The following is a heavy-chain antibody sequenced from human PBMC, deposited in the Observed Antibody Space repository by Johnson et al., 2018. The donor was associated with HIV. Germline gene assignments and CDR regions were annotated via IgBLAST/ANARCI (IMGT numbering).Heavy chain of an antibody. CDR2: VSGSGPST. CDR1: GFTFITYA. D-gene: IGHD1-26*01. Sequence: VQLVESGGGVVQPGRSLRLSCAASGFTFITYAMSWVRQAPGKGLEWVSSVSGSGPSTYYADSVTGRFTISRDNSKKTLYLQMNSLRAEDTAVYYCARDAVLVGATSGGPPVNAFDIWGQGTMVTVSS. J-gene: IGHJ3*02. CDR3: ARDAVLVGATSGGPPVNAFDI. V-gene: IGHV3-23*04.